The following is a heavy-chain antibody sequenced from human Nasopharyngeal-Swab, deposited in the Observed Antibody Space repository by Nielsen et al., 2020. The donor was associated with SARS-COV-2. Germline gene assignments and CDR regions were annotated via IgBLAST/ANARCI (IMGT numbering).Heavy chain of an antibody. CDR2: INAGNGNT. Sequence: ASVPVSCKASGSTITSSAMHWVRQAPGQRLEWLGWINAGNGNTKYSQKFQGRVTITRETSASTAYMELSSLRSEDTAVYYCARDRSIAVAGGNFDYWGQGTLVTVSS. D-gene: IGHD6-19*01. J-gene: IGHJ4*02. CDR1: GSTITSSA. V-gene: IGHV1-3*01. CDR3: ARDRSIAVAGGNFDY.